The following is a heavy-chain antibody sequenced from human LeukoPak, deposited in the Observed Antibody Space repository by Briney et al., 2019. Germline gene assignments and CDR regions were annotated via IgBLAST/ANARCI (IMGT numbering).Heavy chain of an antibody. D-gene: IGHD1-7*01. CDR3: ARSLTGTLDY. J-gene: IGHJ4*02. Sequence: SETLSLTCTVSGHSIINSYYWGWIRQPPGKGLEWIGSIYHTGSTYYNSFLKSRVTISVDTSTNQFSLKLSSVTAADTAAYYCARSLTGTLDYWGQGTLVTVSP. CDR1: GHSIINSYY. CDR2: IYHTGST. V-gene: IGHV4-38-2*02.